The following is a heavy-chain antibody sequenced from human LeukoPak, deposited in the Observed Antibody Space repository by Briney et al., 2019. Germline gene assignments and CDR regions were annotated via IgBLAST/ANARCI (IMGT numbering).Heavy chain of an antibody. CDR1: GYTFTSYG. J-gene: IGHJ4*02. CDR3: ARAYGSGSSYHPDY. V-gene: IGHV1-2*02. CDR2: IIPNSGGT. D-gene: IGHD3-10*01. Sequence: ASVKVSCKASGYTFTSYGISWVRQAPGQGLEWMGWIIPNSGGTNSSQKFQDRVTLTRDTSISTAYMELGSLRSDDTAIYYCARAYGSGSSYHPDYWGQGTLVTVSS.